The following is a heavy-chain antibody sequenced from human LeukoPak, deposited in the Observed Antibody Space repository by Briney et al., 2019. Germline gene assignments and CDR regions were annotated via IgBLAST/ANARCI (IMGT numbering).Heavy chain of an antibody. V-gene: IGHV3-21*01. D-gene: IGHD2-21*02. Sequence: GGSLRLSCAASGFTFSSYSMNCVRQAPGKGLEWVSSISSSNSYIYYADSVKGRFTISRDNAKNSLYLQMNSLRAEDTAVYYCARDQAYVVTSWESGMDVWGRGTTVTVSS. J-gene: IGHJ6*02. CDR3: ARDQAYVVTSWESGMDV. CDR1: GFTFSSYS. CDR2: ISSSNSYI.